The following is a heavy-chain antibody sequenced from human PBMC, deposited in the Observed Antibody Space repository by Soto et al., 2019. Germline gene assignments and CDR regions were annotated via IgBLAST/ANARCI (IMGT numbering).Heavy chain of an antibody. D-gene: IGHD1-7*01. CDR3: ARPLSETISLPYV. Sequence: SETLSLTCTVSGGSISTSNFYWSWIRQPPGKGLEWIGTFHYTGSTYYNPSPRSRVTISVDTSKNQFSLRLSSVTAADTAVYYCARPLSETISLPYVWGQGTTVTVS. J-gene: IGHJ6*02. CDR1: GGSISTSNFY. CDR2: FHYTGST. V-gene: IGHV4-39*01.